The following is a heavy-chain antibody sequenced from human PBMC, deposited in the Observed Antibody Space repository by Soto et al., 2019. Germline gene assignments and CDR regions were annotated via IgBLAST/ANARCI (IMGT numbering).Heavy chain of an antibody. CDR2: ISSSNSYI. V-gene: IGHV3-21*01. CDR1: GFKFPTSN. D-gene: IGHD2-21*01. J-gene: IGHJ6*02. Sequence: GGSLILSCGSSGFKFPTSNMNWVRQAPGKGLEWVSSISSSNSYIYYADSVKGRFTISRDNAKNSLYLQMNSLRAEDTAVYYCARLSGDHSAFFSYGMDAWGQGTTVTVSS. CDR3: ARLSGDHSAFFSYGMDA.